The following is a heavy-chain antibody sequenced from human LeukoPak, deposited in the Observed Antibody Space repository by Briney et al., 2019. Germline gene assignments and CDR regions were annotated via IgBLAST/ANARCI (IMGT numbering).Heavy chain of an antibody. J-gene: IGHJ4*02. CDR1: GGSFSGYY. D-gene: IGHD3-16*01. Sequence: SETLSLTCAVYGGSFSGYYWSWIRQPPGKGLEWIGEINHSGGTNYNPSLKSRVTISVDTSKNQFSLKLSSVTAADTAVYYCARGSRGGYSLNYWGQGTLVTVSS. V-gene: IGHV4-34*01. CDR3: ARGSRGGYSLNY. CDR2: INHSGGT.